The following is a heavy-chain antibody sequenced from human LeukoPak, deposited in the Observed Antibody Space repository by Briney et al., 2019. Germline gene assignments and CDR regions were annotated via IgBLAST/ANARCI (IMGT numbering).Heavy chain of an antibody. Sequence: PSETLSLTCTVSGDSFSDYYWTWIRQPPGEGLEWVGYSGSSNYNPSLKSRATISVDTSKRHFSLTLSSVTAADTAVYYCARTRRHYFGSGKTLTPWPAGLDIWGQGTTVIVS. CDR2: SGSS. J-gene: IGHJ6*02. V-gene: IGHV4-59*01. CDR1: GDSFSDYY. CDR3: ARTRRHYFGSGKTLTPWPAGLDI. D-gene: IGHD3-10*01.